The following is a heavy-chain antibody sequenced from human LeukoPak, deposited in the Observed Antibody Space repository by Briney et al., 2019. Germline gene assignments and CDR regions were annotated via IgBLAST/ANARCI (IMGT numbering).Heavy chain of an antibody. Sequence: GGSLRLSCAASGFTFSSYAMSWVRQAPGKVLEGVSAISGSGGSTYYADSVKGRFTISRDTSKNTLNLQMNSLRAEDTAVYYCAKDNGIIAVGYFDYWGQGTLVTVSS. D-gene: IGHD6-19*01. CDR2: ISGSGGST. CDR3: AKDNGIIAVGYFDY. V-gene: IGHV3-23*01. CDR1: GFTFSSYA. J-gene: IGHJ4*02.